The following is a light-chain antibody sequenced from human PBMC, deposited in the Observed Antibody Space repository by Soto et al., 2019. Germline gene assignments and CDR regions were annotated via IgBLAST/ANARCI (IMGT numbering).Light chain of an antibody. CDR2: DVS. Sequence: QSALTQPRSVSGSPGQSVTISCTGTNSDIGGYNYVSWYQQHPGKAPKVMIYDVSRRPTVVPDRFSGSKSGNTASLTISGLQAEDEADYYGCSYADPYNFWVFGGGTKLTFL. CDR1: NSDIGGYNY. J-gene: IGLJ3*02. V-gene: IGLV2-11*01. CDR3: CSYADPYNFWV.